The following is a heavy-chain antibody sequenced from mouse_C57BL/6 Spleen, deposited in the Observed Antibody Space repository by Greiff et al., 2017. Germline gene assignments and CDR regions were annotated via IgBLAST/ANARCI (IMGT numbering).Heavy chain of an antibody. D-gene: IGHD1-1*01. CDR1: GYTFTDYN. Sequence: EVQLQQSGPELVKPGASVKMSCKASGYTFTDYNMHWVKQSHGKSLEWIGYINPNNGGTSYNQKFKGKATLTVNKSSSTAYMELRSLTSEDSAVYYCARSRLYGSSSWFAYWGQGTLVTVSA. J-gene: IGHJ3*01. CDR2: INPNNGGT. CDR3: ARSRLYGSSSWFAY. V-gene: IGHV1-22*01.